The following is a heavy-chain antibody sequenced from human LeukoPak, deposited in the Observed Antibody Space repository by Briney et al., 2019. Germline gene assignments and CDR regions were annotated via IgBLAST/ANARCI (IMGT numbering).Heavy chain of an antibody. V-gene: IGHV3-23*01. J-gene: IGHJ4*02. CDR2: VSGRGST. D-gene: IGHD6-19*01. Sequence: GGSLRLSCAASGFTFSTYAMSWVRQAPGKGLEWVSAVSGRGSTYYADSVKGRFTISRDNSKNTLYLQMNSLRAEDTAVYYCAKDSSSSGWVGPFDYWGQGTLVTVSS. CDR1: GFTFSTYA. CDR3: AKDSSSSGWVGPFDY.